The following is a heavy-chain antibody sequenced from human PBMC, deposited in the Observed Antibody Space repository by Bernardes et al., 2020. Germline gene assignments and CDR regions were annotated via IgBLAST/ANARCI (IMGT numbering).Heavy chain of an antibody. J-gene: IGHJ6*02. Sequence: GGSLRLSCAASGFTFSSYAMSWVRQAPGKGLAWVSAISGSGGSTYYADSVKGRFTISRDNSKNTLYLQMNSLRAEDTAVYYCAKVFGGYCSGGSCYSQYYYYYGMDVWGQGTTVTGSS. V-gene: IGHV3-23*01. CDR1: GFTFSSYA. CDR3: AKVFGGYCSGGSCYSQYYYYYGMDV. D-gene: IGHD2-15*01. CDR2: ISGSGGST.